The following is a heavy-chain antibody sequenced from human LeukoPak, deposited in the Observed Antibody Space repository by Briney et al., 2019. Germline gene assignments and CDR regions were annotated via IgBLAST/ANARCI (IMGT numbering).Heavy chain of an antibody. CDR2: ISWNSGSI. CDR3: ARADDIVVVPAAIDY. J-gene: IGHJ4*02. Sequence: GGSLRLSCAASGFTFDDYAMHWVRQAPGKGLEWVSGISWNSGSIGYADSVKGRFTISRDNAKNSLYLQMNSLRAEDTAVYYCARADDIVVVPAAIDYWGQGTLVTVSS. CDR1: GFTFDDYA. D-gene: IGHD2-2*02. V-gene: IGHV3-9*01.